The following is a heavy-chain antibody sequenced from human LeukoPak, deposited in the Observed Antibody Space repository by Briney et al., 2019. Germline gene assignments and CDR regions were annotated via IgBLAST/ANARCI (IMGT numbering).Heavy chain of an antibody. J-gene: IGHJ4*02. CDR3: ARFGYVAAVDV. CDR1: GFTFSSYG. Sequence: GRSLRLSCAASGFTFSSYGMHWVRQAPGKGLEWVAVISYDGSNKYYADSVKGRFTISRDNSKNLVYLQMNSLRAEDTAVYHCARFGYVAAVDVWGQGTPVTVSS. CDR2: ISYDGSNK. V-gene: IGHV3-30*03. D-gene: IGHD2-15*01.